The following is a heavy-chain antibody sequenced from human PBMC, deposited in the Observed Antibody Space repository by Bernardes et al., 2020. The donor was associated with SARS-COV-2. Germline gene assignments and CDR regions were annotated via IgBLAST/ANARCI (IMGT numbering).Heavy chain of an antibody. CDR3: ARQPYYRYGSGIYGSCFDD. CDR1: DGSISSSSYY. V-gene: IGHV4-39*01. D-gene: IGHD3-10*01. J-gene: IGHJ4*02. CDR2: IYYSGST. Sequence: SETLSLTCTVSDGSISSSSYYWGWIRQPPGQGLEWIASIYYSGSTYYNPSLKSRVSISVDTSKNQFSLKLSSVTAADTAVYYCARQPYYRYGSGIYGSCFDDWGPGTLVTVSS.